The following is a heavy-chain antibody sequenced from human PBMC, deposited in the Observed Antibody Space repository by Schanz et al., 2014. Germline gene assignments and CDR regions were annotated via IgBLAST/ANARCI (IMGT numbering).Heavy chain of an antibody. CDR1: GFTFSDYY. CDR2: VSSNNIYT. Sequence: QVQLVESGGGLVKPGGSLRLSCTASGFTFSDYYMTWIRQAPGKGLEWVSYVSSNNIYTKYADSVRGRFTISRDNSKNTLYLQMNSLIAEDTAVYYCAKGQLLSYYFDYWGQGTLVTVSS. D-gene: IGHD2-21*01. CDR3: AKGQLLSYYFDY. V-gene: IGHV3-11*05. J-gene: IGHJ4*02.